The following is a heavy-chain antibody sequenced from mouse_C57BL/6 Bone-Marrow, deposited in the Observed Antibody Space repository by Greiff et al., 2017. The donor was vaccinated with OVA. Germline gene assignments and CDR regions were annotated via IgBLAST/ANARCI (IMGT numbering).Heavy chain of an antibody. CDR2: IDPSDSYT. CDR3: ARGYGSSYWYFDV. CDR1: GYTFTSYW. Sequence: QVQLQQPGAELVRPGPSVKLSCKASGYTFTSYWMHWVKQRPGQGLEWIGVIDPSDSYTNYNQKFKGKATLTVDTSSSTAYMQLSSLTSEDSAVYYCARGYGSSYWYFDVWGTGTTVTVSS. J-gene: IGHJ1*03. D-gene: IGHD1-1*01. V-gene: IGHV1-59*01.